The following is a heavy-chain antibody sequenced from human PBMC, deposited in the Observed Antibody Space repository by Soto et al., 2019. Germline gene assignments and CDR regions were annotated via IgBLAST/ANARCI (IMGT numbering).Heavy chain of an antibody. CDR2: IYYSGST. V-gene: IGHV4-59*01. CDR3: ARYGSGSYKGSPFDY. J-gene: IGHJ4*02. D-gene: IGHD3-10*01. CDR1: GGSISSYY. Sequence: SETLSLTCTVSGGSISSYYWSWIRQPPGKGLEWIGYIYYSGSTNYNPSLKSRVTISVDTSKNQFSLKLSSVTAADTAVYYCARYGSGSYKGSPFDYWGQGTLVTVAS.